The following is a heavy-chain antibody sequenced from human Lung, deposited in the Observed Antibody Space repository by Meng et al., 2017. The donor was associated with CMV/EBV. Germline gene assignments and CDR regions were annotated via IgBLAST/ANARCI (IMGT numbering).Heavy chain of an antibody. Sequence: QTXSLTXXISGDSVSSNSAAWNWIRQSPSRGLEWLGTTFYRSKWYNNYGVSVKSRITINADTSKNQLSLQLTSVTPEDTAVYFCARAGRSYLYYFDYWGREXLVTVSS. V-gene: IGHV6-1*01. CDR3: ARAGRSYLYYFDY. D-gene: IGHD3-22*01. CDR1: GDSVSSNSAA. J-gene: IGHJ4*02. CDR2: TFYRSKWYN.